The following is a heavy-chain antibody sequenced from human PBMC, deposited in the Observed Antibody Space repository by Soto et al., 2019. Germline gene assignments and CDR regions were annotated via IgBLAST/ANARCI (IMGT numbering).Heavy chain of an antibody. CDR2: IYYSGST. J-gene: IGHJ3*02. Sequence: PSETLSLTCTVSGGSISSGGYYWSWIRQHPGKGLEWIGCIYYSGSTYYNPSLKSRVTISVDTSKNQFSLKLSSVTAADTAVYYCAKSGYCSGGSCYYDALDIWGQGTMVTVSS. V-gene: IGHV4-31*03. CDR1: GGSISSGGYY. CDR3: AKSGYCSGGSCYYDALDI. D-gene: IGHD2-15*01.